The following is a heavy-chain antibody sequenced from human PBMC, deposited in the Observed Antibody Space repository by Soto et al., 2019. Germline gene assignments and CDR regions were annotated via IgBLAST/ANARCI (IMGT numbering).Heavy chain of an antibody. CDR2: IYYSGST. CDR1: GGAIYSYY. V-gene: IGHV4-59*01. CDR3: ARQYNSHFDY. Sequence: PSETLSLTCTVSGGAIYSYYWNWIRQPPGKGLEWIGYIYYSGSTNYNPSLKSRVTISVDTSKNQFSLKLSSVTAADTAVYYCARQYNSHFDYWGQGALVTVSS. D-gene: IGHD1-20*01. J-gene: IGHJ4*02.